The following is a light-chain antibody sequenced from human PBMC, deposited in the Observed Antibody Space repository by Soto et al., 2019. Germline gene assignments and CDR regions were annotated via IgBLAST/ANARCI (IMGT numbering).Light chain of an antibody. Sequence: IQITQSPSSLSASVGDRVTIPCRASQSISSYLNWYQQKPGKAPKLLIYAASSLQSGVPSRFSGSGSGTDFTLTISSLQPEDFATYYCQQSYSTPLTFGGGTKVDIK. J-gene: IGKJ4*01. V-gene: IGKV1-39*01. CDR2: AAS. CDR1: QSISSY. CDR3: QQSYSTPLT.